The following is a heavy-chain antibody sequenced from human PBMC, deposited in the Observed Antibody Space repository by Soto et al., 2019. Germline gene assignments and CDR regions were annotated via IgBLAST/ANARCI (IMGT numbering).Heavy chain of an antibody. D-gene: IGHD2-2*01. CDR3: ARDGPLSISTAGAFDI. V-gene: IGHV3-30-3*01. CDR2: ISYDGSNK. CDR1: GFTFSSYA. Sequence: GGSLRLSCAASGFTFSSYAMHWVRQAPGKGLEWVAVISYDGSNKYYADSVKGRFTISRDNSKNTLYLQMNSLRAEDTAVYYCARDGPLSISTAGAFDIWGQGTMVTVSS. J-gene: IGHJ3*02.